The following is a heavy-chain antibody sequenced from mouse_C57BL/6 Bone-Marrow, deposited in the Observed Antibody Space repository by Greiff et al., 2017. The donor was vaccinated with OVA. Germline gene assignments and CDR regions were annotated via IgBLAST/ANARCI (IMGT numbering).Heavy chain of an antibody. CDR1: GYTFTSYW. CDR3: ARSYGSSYNYAMDY. J-gene: IGHJ4*01. CDR2: IYPSDSET. Sequence: QVQLQQPGAELVRPGSSVKLSCKASGYTFTSYWMDWVKQRPGQGLEWIGNIYPSDSETHYNHKFKDKATLTVDKSSSTAYMQLSSLTSEDSAVYYCARSYGSSYNYAMDYWGQGTSVTVSS. V-gene: IGHV1-61*01. D-gene: IGHD1-1*01.